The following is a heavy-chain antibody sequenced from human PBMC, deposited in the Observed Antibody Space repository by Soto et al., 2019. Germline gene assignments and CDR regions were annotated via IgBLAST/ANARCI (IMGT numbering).Heavy chain of an antibody. CDR3: AREGDYYGSGSYDY. CDR2: IYYSGST. Sequence: SETLSLTCTVSGGSISSGDYYWSWIRQPPGKGLEWIGYIYYSGSTYYNPSLKSRVTISVDTSKNQFSLKLSSVTAADTAVYYCAREGDYYGSGSYDYWGQGTLVTVSS. J-gene: IGHJ4*02. V-gene: IGHV4-30-4*01. D-gene: IGHD3-10*01. CDR1: GGSISSGDYY.